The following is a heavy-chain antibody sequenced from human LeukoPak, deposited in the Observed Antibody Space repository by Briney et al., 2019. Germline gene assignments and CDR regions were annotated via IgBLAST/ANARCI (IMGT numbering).Heavy chain of an antibody. CDR2: ISWNSGSL. Sequence: PGGSLRLSCAASGFSFNGYAMHWVRQAPGKGLEWVSGISWNSGSLSYADSVKGRFTISRGNAKNSLYLQMNSLRAEDTAVYYCAKAHRVMTTRDYFDYWGQGTLVTVSS. D-gene: IGHD1-14*01. CDR1: GFSFNGYA. CDR3: AKAHRVMTTRDYFDY. J-gene: IGHJ4*02. V-gene: IGHV3-9*01.